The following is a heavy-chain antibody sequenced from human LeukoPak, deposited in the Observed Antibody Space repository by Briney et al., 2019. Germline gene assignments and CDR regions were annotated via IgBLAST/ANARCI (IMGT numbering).Heavy chain of an antibody. J-gene: IGHJ3*02. V-gene: IGHV1-69*05. CDR1: GGTFSSYA. D-gene: IGHD1-1*01. Sequence: SVKVSCKASGGTFSSYAISWVRQAPGQGLEWMGGIIPIFGTANYAQKFQGRVTMTRDTSISTAYTELSRLRSDDTAVYYCARNWKDAFDIWGQGTMVTVSS. CDR2: IIPIFGTA. CDR3: ARNWKDAFDI.